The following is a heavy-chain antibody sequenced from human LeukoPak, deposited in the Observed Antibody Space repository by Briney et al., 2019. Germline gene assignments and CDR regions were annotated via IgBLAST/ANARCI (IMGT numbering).Heavy chain of an antibody. CDR1: EFTFSSYS. CDR2: ITNSGNSK. V-gene: IGHV3-48*01. CDR3: ARTRSGGYLTFDY. Sequence: GSLRLSCAASEFTFSSYSMNWVRQAPGKGLEWVSYITNSGNSKSYADSVKGRFTISRDDTKNSLYLQMNGLRAEDTAVYYCARTRSGGYLTFDYWGQGILVTVSS. D-gene: IGHD3-22*01. J-gene: IGHJ4*02.